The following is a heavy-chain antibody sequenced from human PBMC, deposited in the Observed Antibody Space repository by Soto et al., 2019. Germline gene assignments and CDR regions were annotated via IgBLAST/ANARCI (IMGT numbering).Heavy chain of an antibody. CDR3: ARSAVAGTVDY. V-gene: IGHV5-51*01. Sequence: GESLKISCKVSGYSFASYWIGWVRQMPGKGLEWMGIIYPGDSDTRYSPSFQGQVTISADKSISTAYLQWSSLKASDTAVYYCARSAVAGTVDYWGQGTLVTVSS. CDR1: GYSFASYW. J-gene: IGHJ4*02. D-gene: IGHD6-19*01. CDR2: IYPGDSDT.